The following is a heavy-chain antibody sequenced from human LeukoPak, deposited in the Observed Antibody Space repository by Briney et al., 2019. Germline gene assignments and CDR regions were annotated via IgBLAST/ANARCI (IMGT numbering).Heavy chain of an antibody. Sequence: SGPTLVNPTQTLTLTCTFSGFSLSTSGVAVSWVRQPPGKALEWLALIYWNDDKRYSPSLNSRLTITRDTSKNQVVLTMTNMDPVDTATYFCAHSLGRRKDYYYMDVWGKGTTVTVSS. CDR1: GFSLSTSGVA. D-gene: IGHD7-27*01. J-gene: IGHJ6*03. CDR2: IYWNDDK. V-gene: IGHV2-5*01. CDR3: AHSLGRRKDYYYMDV.